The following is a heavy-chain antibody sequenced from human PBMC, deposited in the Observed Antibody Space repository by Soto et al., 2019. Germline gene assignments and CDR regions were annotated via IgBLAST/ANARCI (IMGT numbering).Heavy chain of an antibody. V-gene: IGHV1-69*13. J-gene: IGHJ6*02. CDR2: IISIFGTA. D-gene: IGHD2-2*01. CDR1: GGTFSSYA. Sequence: SVKVSCKASGGTFSSYAISWVRQAPGQGLEWMGGIISIFGTANYAQKFQGRVTITADESTSTAYMELSSQRSEETAVYYCGVVPAAIGNYYYLGMDVRGQGTTVTVS. CDR3: GVVPAAIGNYYYLGMDV.